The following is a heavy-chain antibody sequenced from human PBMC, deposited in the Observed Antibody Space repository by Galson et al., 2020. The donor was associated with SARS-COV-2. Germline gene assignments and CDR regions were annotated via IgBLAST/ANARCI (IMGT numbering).Heavy chain of an antibody. CDR1: GYTFSSYD. CDR2: MNPKSGNT. V-gene: IGHV1-8*01. J-gene: IGHJ4*02. D-gene: IGHD6-19*01. Sequence: ASVKVSCKASGYTFSSYDINWVRQAPGQGLEWMGWMNPKSGNTGYAQKFQGRVTMTRNTSINTAYMELSSLRSEDTAVYYCARGREWLVPFDYWGQGTLVTVAS. CDR3: ARGREWLVPFDY.